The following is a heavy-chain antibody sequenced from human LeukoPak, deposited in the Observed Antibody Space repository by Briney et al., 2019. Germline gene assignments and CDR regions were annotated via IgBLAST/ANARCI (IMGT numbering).Heavy chain of an antibody. J-gene: IGHJ6*04. CDR2: ISNSGSTI. V-gene: IGHV3-48*03. Sequence: GGSLSLSCAVCGFVVSINYMNWARHARGEGLVGVSYISNSGSTIYYAVSVKGRFTISRENAENSLYVNMHSVRPGHTAVYYCAELGITMIGGVWGKGTTVTISS. D-gene: IGHD3-10*02. CDR3: AELGITMIGGV. CDR1: GFVVSINY.